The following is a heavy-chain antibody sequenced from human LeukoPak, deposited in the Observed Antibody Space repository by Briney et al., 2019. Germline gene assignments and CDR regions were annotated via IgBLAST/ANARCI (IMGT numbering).Heavy chain of an antibody. CDR2: IYYSGST. CDR3: ARVIDYDISGYYLGY. D-gene: IGHD3-22*01. CDR1: GGSISSYY. Sequence: PSETLSLTCTVSGGSISSYYWSWIRQPPGKGLEWIGYIYYSGSTNYNPSLKSRVTISVDTSKNQFSLKLSSVTAADTAVYYCARVIDYDISGYYLGYWGQGNRVTVSS. J-gene: IGHJ4*02. V-gene: IGHV4-59*12.